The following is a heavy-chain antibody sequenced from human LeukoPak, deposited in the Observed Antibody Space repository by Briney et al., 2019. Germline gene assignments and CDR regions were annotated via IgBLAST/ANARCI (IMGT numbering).Heavy chain of an antibody. CDR3: ARDDPSGCFDY. D-gene: IGHD3-10*01. V-gene: IGHV4-39*07. CDR1: GGSISSSSYY. Sequence: SETLSLTCTVSGGSISSSSYYWGWIRQPPGKGLEWIGSIYYSGSTYYNPSLKSRVTISVDTSKNQFSLKLSSVTAADTALYYCARDDPSGCFDYWGQGTLVTVSS. J-gene: IGHJ4*02. CDR2: IYYSGST.